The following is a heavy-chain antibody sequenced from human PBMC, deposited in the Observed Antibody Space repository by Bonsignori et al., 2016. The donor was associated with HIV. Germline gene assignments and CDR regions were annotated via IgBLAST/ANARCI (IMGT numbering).Heavy chain of an antibody. Sequence: PGKGLEWVSGISWNSGSIGYADSVKGRFTISRDNAKNSLYLQMNSLRAEDTALYYCAKDTAAGTGGDAFDIWGQGTMVTVSS. CDR2: ISWNSGSI. CDR3: AKDTAAGTGGDAFDI. J-gene: IGHJ3*02. V-gene: IGHV3-9*01. D-gene: IGHD6-13*01.